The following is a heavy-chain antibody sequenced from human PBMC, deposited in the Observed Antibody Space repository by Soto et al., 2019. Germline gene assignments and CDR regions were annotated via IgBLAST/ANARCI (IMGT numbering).Heavy chain of an antibody. V-gene: IGHV1-46*01. Sequence: ASVKVSCKASGYTFTSYYMHWVRQAPGQGLEWMGIINPSGGSTSYAQKFQGRVTMTRDTSTSTVYMELSSLRSEDTAVYYCARGYCSSTSCYILRGYYYYYGMDVWGQGTTVTVS. CDR1: GYTFTSYY. J-gene: IGHJ6*02. CDR3: ARGYCSSTSCYILRGYYYYYGMDV. CDR2: INPSGGST. D-gene: IGHD2-2*02.